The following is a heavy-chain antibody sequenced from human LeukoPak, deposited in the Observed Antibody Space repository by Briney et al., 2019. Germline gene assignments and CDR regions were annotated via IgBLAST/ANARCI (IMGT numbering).Heavy chain of an antibody. V-gene: IGHV5-51*01. J-gene: IGHJ4*02. D-gene: IGHD2-15*01. CDR2: IYPGDSDT. CDR3: ARPDTDCSGGSCFFDY. CDR1: GYSFTSYW. Sequence: GESLKISCKGSGYSFTSYWIGWVRQMPGKGLEWMGIIYPGDSDTRYSPSFQGQVTISADKSISTAYLQWSSLKASDTAMYYCARPDTDCSGGSCFFDYWGQGTLVTVSS.